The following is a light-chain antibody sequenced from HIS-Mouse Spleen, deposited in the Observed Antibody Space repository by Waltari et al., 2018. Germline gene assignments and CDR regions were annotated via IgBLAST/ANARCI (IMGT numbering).Light chain of an antibody. Sequence: QSALTQPASVSGSPGQSITISCTGTSSDVGSYNLVSWYQQHPGKAPKLMIYEGSKRPSGVSNRFSGSKSGNTASLKISGLQAEDEADYYCCSYAGSSTWVFGGGTKLTVL. J-gene: IGLJ3*02. CDR3: CSYAGSSTWV. CDR1: SSDVGSYNL. V-gene: IGLV2-23*01. CDR2: EGS.